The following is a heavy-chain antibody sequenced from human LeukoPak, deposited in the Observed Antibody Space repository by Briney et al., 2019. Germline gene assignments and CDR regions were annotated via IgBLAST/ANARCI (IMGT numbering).Heavy chain of an antibody. CDR2: IIPIFGTA. V-gene: IGHV1-69*13. CDR1: VGTFSSYA. D-gene: IGHD3-9*01. J-gene: IGHJ4*02. CDR3: ATGYDILTGFGY. Sequence: SVKVSCKASVGTFSSYAISWVRQAPGQGLEWMGGIIPIFGTANYAQKFQGRVTITADESTSTAYMELSSLRSEDTAVYYCATGYDILTGFGYWGQGTLVTVSS.